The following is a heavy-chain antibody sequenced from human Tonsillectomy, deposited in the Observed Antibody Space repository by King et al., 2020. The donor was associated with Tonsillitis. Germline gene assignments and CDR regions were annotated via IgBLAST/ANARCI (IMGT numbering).Heavy chain of an antibody. D-gene: IGHD1-14*01. CDR1: GGSISGYY. J-gene: IGHJ4*02. Sequence: VQLQELGPGLVKPSETLSLTCTVSGGSISGYYWSWIRQPAGKGLEWVGRIYFSGSTNYNPSLKSRLTMSVDTSKNQFSLKVKSVTAADTAVYYCARDRAANTGNNRFDYWGQGTLVTVSS. CDR3: ARDRAANTGNNRFDY. CDR2: IYFSGST. V-gene: IGHV4-4*07.